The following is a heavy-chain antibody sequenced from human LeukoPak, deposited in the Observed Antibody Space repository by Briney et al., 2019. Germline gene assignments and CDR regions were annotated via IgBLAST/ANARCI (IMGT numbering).Heavy chain of an antibody. J-gene: IGHJ4*02. CDR1: GFTVSTNY. V-gene: IGHV3-53*01. CDR3: AGDSGQRGFSYGD. CDR2: IYSGGST. D-gene: IGHD5-18*01. Sequence: PGGSLRLSCAASGFTVSTNYMSWVRQAPGKGLEWVSLIYSGGSTYYADSVKGRFTISRDNSKNTLYLQMNSQRAEDTAVYYCAGDSGQRGFSYGDWGQGTLVTVSS.